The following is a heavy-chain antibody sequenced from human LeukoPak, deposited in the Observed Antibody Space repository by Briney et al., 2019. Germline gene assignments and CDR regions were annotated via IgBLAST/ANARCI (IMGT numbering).Heavy chain of an antibody. Sequence: SETLSLTCTVSGGSINSYWNWIRQPAGKGLEWIGRISGSGTITYNPALKSRLSISIDTSKNQFSLKLMSVTAADTAVYYCARDSGTTGEVKFDPWGQGTLVTVSS. J-gene: IGHJ5*02. D-gene: IGHD3-10*01. CDR1: GGSINSY. CDR3: ARDSGTTGEVKFDP. V-gene: IGHV4-4*07. CDR2: ISGSGTI.